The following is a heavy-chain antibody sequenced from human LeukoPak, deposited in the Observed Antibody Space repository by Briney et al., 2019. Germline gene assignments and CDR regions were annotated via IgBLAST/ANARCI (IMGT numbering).Heavy chain of an antibody. CDR3: ARGRAAGYYYYYYMDV. D-gene: IGHD6-13*01. CDR2: INHSGST. CDR1: GGSFSGYY. V-gene: IGHV4-34*01. Sequence: PSETLSLTCAVYGGSFSGYYWSWIRQPPGKGLEWIGEINHSGSTNYNPSLKSRVTISVDTSKNQFSLKLSSVTAADTAVYYCARGRAAGYYYYYYMDVWGKGTTVTVSS. J-gene: IGHJ6*03.